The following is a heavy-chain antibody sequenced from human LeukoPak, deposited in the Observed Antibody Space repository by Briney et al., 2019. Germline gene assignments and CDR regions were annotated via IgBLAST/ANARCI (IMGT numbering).Heavy chain of an antibody. CDR1: GFPFSIYG. J-gene: IGHJ4*02. V-gene: IGHV3-74*01. D-gene: IGHD2-8*01. CDR2: IKNDGSGT. Sequence: GGSLRLSCAGSGFPFSIYGMNWVRQAPGKGLVWVARIKNDGSGTIYADSVKGRFTISRDNARNTLYLQMDSLRADDTAVYYCARERGVSHPFDYWGQGTLVTVSS. CDR3: ARERGVSHPFDY.